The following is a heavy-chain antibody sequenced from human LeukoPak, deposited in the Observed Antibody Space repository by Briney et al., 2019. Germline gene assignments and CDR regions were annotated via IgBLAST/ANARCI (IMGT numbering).Heavy chain of an antibody. Sequence: GASVKASCKASGFTFTRSARQWVRQARGQRLEWIGWIVVGSGNTNYAQKFQERVTITRDMSTSTAYMELSSLRSEDTAVYYCAADRYDSSGYYHFDYWGQGTLVTVSS. J-gene: IGHJ4*02. V-gene: IGHV1-58*02. CDR2: IVVGSGNT. CDR3: AADRYDSSGYYHFDY. D-gene: IGHD3-22*01. CDR1: GFTFTRSA.